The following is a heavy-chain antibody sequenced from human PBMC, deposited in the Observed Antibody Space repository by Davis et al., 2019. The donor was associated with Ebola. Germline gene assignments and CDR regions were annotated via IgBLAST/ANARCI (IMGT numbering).Heavy chain of an antibody. CDR3: ARGRGGKSRYGMDV. D-gene: IGHD4-23*01. CDR2: ISSSSSYI. Sequence: GGSLRLSCAASGFTFSSYSMNWVRQAPGKGLEWVSSISSSSSYIYYADSVKGRFTISRDNAKNSLYPQMNSLRAEDTAVYYCARGRGGKSRYGMDVWGQGTTVTVSS. V-gene: IGHV3-21*01. CDR1: GFTFSSYS. J-gene: IGHJ6*02.